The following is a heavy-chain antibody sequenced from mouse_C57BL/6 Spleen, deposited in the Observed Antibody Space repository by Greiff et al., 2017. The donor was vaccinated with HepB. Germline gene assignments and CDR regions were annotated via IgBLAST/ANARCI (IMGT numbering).Heavy chain of an antibody. CDR3: ASYGAYYFDY. V-gene: IGHV1-69*01. CDR2: IDPSDSYT. D-gene: IGHD1-1*02. CDR1: GYTFTSYW. J-gene: IGHJ2*01. Sequence: VQLQQPGAELVMPGASVKLSCKASGYTFTSYWMHWVKQRPGQGLEWIGEIDPSDSYTNYNQKFKGKSTLTVDKSSSTAYMQRSSLTSEDSSVYYCASYGAYYFDYWGQGTTLTVSS.